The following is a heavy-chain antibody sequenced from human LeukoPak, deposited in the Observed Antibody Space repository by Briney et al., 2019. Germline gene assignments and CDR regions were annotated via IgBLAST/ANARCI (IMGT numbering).Heavy chain of an antibody. CDR2: TYYRSKWDN. CDR3: ARESQGSGSGWFNGYLDH. Sequence: SQTLSLICAISGDSVSSNSAAWNWIRQSPSRGLEWLGRTYYRSKWDNDYAVSVTGRITINPDTSKNQFSLHLNSVTPEDTAVYFCARESQGSGSGWFNGYLDHWGQGALVTVSS. D-gene: IGHD6-19*01. J-gene: IGHJ4*02. CDR1: GDSVSSNSAA. V-gene: IGHV6-1*01.